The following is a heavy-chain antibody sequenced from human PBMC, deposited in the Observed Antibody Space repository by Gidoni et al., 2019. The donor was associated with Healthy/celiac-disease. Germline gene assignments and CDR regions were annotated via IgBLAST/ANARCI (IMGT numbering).Heavy chain of an antibody. J-gene: IGHJ2*01. Sequence: EVQLVESGEGLVQPGGSLRLSCAASGFTFSSYPMHWVRQAPGKGLEYVSAISSNGGSTYYADSVKGRCTISRDNSKNTLYLQMGSLRAEDMAVYYCARGDAGHYDFWSGYFPWYFDLWGRGTLVTVSS. CDR3: ARGDAGHYDFWSGYFPWYFDL. CDR2: ISSNGGST. D-gene: IGHD3-3*01. V-gene: IGHV3-64*02. CDR1: GFTFSSYP.